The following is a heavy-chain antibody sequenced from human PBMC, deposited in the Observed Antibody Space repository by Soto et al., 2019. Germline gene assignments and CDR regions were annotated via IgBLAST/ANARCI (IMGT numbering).Heavy chain of an antibody. V-gene: IGHV1-69*02. CDR3: ASHYDILTGLDY. CDR1: GGTFSSYT. J-gene: IGHJ4*02. Sequence: SVKVSCKASGGTFSSYTISWVRQAPGQGLEWMGRIIPILGIANYAQKFQGRVTITADKSTSTAYMELSSLRSEDTAVCYCASHYDILTGLDYWGQGTLVTVSS. D-gene: IGHD3-9*01. CDR2: IIPILGIA.